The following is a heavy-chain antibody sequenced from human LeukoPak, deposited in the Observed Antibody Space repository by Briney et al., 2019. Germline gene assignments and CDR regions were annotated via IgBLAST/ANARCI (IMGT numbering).Heavy chain of an antibody. J-gene: IGHJ6*03. CDR2: IRYDGSNK. CDR3: AKEGTSYYYMDV. CDR1: GFTFSSYG. V-gene: IGHV3-30*02. D-gene: IGHD2-2*01. Sequence: AGSPRLSCAASGFTFSSYGMHWVRQAPGKGLEWVAFIRYDGSNKYYADSVKGRFTISRDNSKNTLYLQMNSLRAEDTAVYYCAKEGTSYYYMDVWGKGTTVTVSS.